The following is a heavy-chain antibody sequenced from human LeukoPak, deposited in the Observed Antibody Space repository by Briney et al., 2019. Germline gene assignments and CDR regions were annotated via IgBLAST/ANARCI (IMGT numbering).Heavy chain of an antibody. CDR3: ARDQRNSGSYRFEY. J-gene: IGHJ4*02. Sequence: ASVKVSCKTSGYTFSGYGISWVRQAPGQGLEWMGWITGNNGNTNYAPSLQGRVTMTTDTSTNTAYMELTSLKSDDTAVYYCARDQRNSGSYRFEYWGQGTLATVSS. D-gene: IGHD1-26*01. CDR2: ITGNNGNT. CDR1: GYTFSGYG. V-gene: IGHV1-18*01.